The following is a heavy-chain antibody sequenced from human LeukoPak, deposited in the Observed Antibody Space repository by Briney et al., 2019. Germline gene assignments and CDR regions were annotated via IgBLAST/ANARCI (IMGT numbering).Heavy chain of an antibody. CDR1: GGSISSYY. CDR3: ARPHGYCSGGSCPPGYWYFDL. Sequence: SETLSLTCTVSGGSISSYYWSWIRQPPGKGLEWIGYIYYSGSTNYNPSLKSRVTISADTSKNQFSLKLSSVTAADTAVYYCARPHGYCSGGSCPPGYWYFDLWGRGTLVTVSS. CDR2: IYYSGST. V-gene: IGHV4-59*01. D-gene: IGHD2-15*01. J-gene: IGHJ2*01.